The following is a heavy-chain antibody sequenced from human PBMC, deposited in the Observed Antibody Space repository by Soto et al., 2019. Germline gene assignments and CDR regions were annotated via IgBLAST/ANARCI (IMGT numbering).Heavy chain of an antibody. V-gene: IGHV1-2*02. CDR1: GYTFTGHY. CDR3: GRDSYYDILTGYSRKAFDI. J-gene: IGHJ3*02. CDR2: INPNSGGT. D-gene: IGHD3-9*01. Sequence: ASVKVSCKASGYTFTGHYMHWVQQAPGQGLERMGWINPNSGGTNYAQKFQGRVTLTEATSISTTYMELSRLRSDDTAVYYCGRDSYYDILTGYSRKAFDIWGQGTMVTVSS.